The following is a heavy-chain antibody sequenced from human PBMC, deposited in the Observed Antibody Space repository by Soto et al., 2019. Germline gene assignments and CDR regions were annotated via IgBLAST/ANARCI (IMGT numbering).Heavy chain of an antibody. D-gene: IGHD1-1*01. J-gene: IGHJ4*02. Sequence: QVQLQESGPGLVKPSQTLSLTCTVSGGSIRSGGYYWSWIRQYPGKGLEWIGYIYYSGSTYYNPSLMSRIAISVATSKNHFSRNLTSVSAADTAVYYCARDRDGSNSLDYWGQGTLVTVSS. V-gene: IGHV4-31*03. CDR2: IYYSGST. CDR1: GGSIRSGGYY. CDR3: ARDRDGSNSLDY.